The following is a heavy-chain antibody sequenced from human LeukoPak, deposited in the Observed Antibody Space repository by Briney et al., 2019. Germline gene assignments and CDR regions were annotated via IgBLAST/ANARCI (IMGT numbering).Heavy chain of an antibody. Sequence: PGGSLRLSCAASGFTFSDYSMNWVRQAPGKGLEWVSSITGSSSYIYYADSVKGRFTISRDNAKNSLYLRMNSLRAEDTAVYYCARDLGSSGWYVWFDPWGQGTLVTVSS. CDR1: GFTFSDYS. CDR3: ARDLGSSGWYVWFDP. V-gene: IGHV3-21*01. J-gene: IGHJ5*02. D-gene: IGHD6-19*01. CDR2: ITGSSSYI.